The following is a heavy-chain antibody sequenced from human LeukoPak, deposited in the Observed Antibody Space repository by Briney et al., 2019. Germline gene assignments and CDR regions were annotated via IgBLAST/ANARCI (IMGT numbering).Heavy chain of an antibody. Sequence: SETLSLTCTVSGGSISSSSYYWGWIRQPPGKGLEWIGSIYYSGSTYYNPSLKSRVTISVDTSKNQLSLKLSSVTAADTAVYYCARSRDGYNDKRAFDYWGQGTLVTVSS. CDR3: ARSRDGYNDKRAFDY. CDR2: IYYSGST. J-gene: IGHJ4*02. D-gene: IGHD5-24*01. V-gene: IGHV4-39*07. CDR1: GGSISSSSYY.